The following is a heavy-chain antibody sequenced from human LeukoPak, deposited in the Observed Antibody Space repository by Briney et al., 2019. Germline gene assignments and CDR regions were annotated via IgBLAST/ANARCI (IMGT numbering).Heavy chain of an antibody. Sequence: PGGSLRLSCVASGFIFDDYAMYWVRQAPGKGLEWVSGISWNSRIIDYADSVKGRFTISRDNAKTSLFLQMNSLTTDDTALYYCARLTGAASGTYYFDFWGQGTLVTVSS. V-gene: IGHV3-9*01. CDR3: ARLTGAASGTYYFDF. CDR2: ISWNSRII. CDR1: GFIFDDYA. D-gene: IGHD1-26*01. J-gene: IGHJ4*02.